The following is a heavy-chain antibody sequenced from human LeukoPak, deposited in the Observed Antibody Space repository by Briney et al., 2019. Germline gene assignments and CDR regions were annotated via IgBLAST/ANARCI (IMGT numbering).Heavy chain of an antibody. V-gene: IGHV3-43*02. D-gene: IGHD6-13*01. J-gene: IGHJ1*01. CDR3: AKDRSSWYPEYFQH. CDR1: GFTFDDYA. CDR2: ISGDGGST. Sequence: GGSLRLSCAASGFTFDDYAMHWVRQAPGKGLEWVSPISGDGGSTYYADSVKGRFTISRDNSKNSLYLQMNSLRTEDTALYYCAKDRSSWYPEYFQHWGQGTLVTVSS.